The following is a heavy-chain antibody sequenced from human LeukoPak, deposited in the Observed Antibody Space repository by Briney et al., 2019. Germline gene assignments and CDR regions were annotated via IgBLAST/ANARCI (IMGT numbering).Heavy chain of an antibody. V-gene: IGHV3-33*06. J-gene: IGHJ4*02. CDR1: GFTLRHFG. Sequence: GGAPRLSREASGFTLRHFGLHWVPQAPRKGLEGVAVLGSDATNEYYADSVKGRFTISRDNFKNTASLQMNSPRAEDTAVYYCAKDAQRGFDYSNSLEHWGQGSLVTVSS. CDR2: LGSDATNE. D-gene: IGHD4-11*01. CDR3: AKDAQRGFDYSNSLEH.